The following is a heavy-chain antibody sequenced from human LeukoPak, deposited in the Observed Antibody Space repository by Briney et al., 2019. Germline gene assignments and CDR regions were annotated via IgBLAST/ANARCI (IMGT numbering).Heavy chain of an antibody. Sequence: SETLSLTCAVYGGSFSGYYWSWIRQPPGKGLEWIGEINHSGSTNYNPSLKSRVTISVDTSKNQFSLKLSSVTAADTAVYYCARPWGRSDAFDIWGQGTMVTVSS. CDR1: GGSFSGYY. D-gene: IGHD7-27*01. J-gene: IGHJ3*02. CDR2: INHSGST. V-gene: IGHV4-34*01. CDR3: ARPWGRSDAFDI.